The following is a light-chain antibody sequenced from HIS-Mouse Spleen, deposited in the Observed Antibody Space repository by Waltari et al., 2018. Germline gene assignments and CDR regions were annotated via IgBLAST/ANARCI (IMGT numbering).Light chain of an antibody. CDR3: CSYAGSSTWV. Sequence: QSALTQPASVSGSPGQSITTSRTGTSRDVGIYNLVSWDQQYPGKAPKLMIYEGSKRPSGVANRFSGSKSGNTASLTISGLQAEDEADYYCCSYAGSSTWVFGGGTKLTVL. CDR2: EGS. J-gene: IGLJ3*02. CDR1: SRDVGIYNL. V-gene: IGLV2-23*01.